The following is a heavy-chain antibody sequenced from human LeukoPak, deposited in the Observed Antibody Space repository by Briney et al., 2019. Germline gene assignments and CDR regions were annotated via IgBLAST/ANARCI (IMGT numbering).Heavy chain of an antibody. CDR3: ARGSDVDTAMENWFDP. CDR1: GYTFTGYY. D-gene: IGHD5-18*01. CDR2: INPNSGGT. J-gene: IGHJ5*02. V-gene: IGHV1-2*02. Sequence: VASVKVSCKASGYTFTGYYMHWVRQAPGQGLEWMGWINPNSGGTNYAQKFQGRVTMTRDTSISTAYMELSRLRSDDTAVYYCARGSDVDTAMENWFDPWGQGTLVTVSS.